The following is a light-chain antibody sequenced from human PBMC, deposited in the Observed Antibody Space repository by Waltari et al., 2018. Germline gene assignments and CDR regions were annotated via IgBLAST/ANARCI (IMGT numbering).Light chain of an antibody. CDR3: CSYAGPNLPVL. CDR1: SSDIGAYNF. J-gene: IGLJ2*01. CDR2: EVT. V-gene: IGLV2-23*02. Sequence: QPALSQPASVSGSPGQSITISCSGTSSDIGAYNFFSWYQQHPGKAPKIVIYEVTERPSGVSNRFAGSKSGNTASLTISGLQAEDEADYYCCSYAGPNLPVLFGGGTRLNVL.